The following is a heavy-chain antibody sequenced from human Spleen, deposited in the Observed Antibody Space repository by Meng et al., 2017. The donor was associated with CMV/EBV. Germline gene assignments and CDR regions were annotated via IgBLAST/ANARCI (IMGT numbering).Heavy chain of an antibody. CDR2: IYYSGST. CDR1: GGSISSSSYY. Sequence: SETLSLTCTVSGGSISSSSYYWGWIRQPPGKGLEWIGSIYYSGSTYYNPSLKSRVTISVDTSKNQFSLKLSSVTAADTAVYYCARHEEDIVVVPAALGGGFDPWGQGTLVTVSS. V-gene: IGHV4-39*01. D-gene: IGHD2-2*01. J-gene: IGHJ5*02. CDR3: ARHEEDIVVVPAALGGGFDP.